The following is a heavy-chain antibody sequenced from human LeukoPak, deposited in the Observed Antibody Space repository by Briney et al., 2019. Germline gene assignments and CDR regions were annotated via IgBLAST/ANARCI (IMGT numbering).Heavy chain of an antibody. CDR2: IYSGGST. Sequence: GGSLRLSCAASGFTVSSNYMSWVRQAPGKGLEWVSVIYSGGSTYYADSVKRRFTISRDNSKNTLYLQMNSLRAEDTAVYYCARVRGYNDYYYYGMDVWGQGTTVTVSS. V-gene: IGHV3-66*01. J-gene: IGHJ6*02. CDR1: GFTVSSNY. D-gene: IGHD1-14*01. CDR3: ARVRGYNDYYYYGMDV.